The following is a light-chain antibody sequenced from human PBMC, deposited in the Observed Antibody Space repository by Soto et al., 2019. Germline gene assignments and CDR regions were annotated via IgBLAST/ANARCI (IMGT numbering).Light chain of an antibody. Sequence: DIVMTRSPDSLAVSLGERATINCKSSQSVLHSSNNKNYLSWYQQTPGQPPKLLIYWASIRESGVPDRFSGSGSGTDFTLTISSLQAEDVAVYYCQQYYSSPSITFGQGTRLEIK. CDR3: QQYYSSPSIT. V-gene: IGKV4-1*01. J-gene: IGKJ5*01. CDR1: QSVLHSSNNKNY. CDR2: WAS.